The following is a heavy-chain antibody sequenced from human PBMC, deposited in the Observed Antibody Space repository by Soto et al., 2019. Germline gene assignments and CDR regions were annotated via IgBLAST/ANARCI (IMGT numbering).Heavy chain of an antibody. D-gene: IGHD3-10*01. CDR2: IWYDGSNK. J-gene: IGHJ4*02. CDR1: GFTFSSYG. CDR3: ARDSDYYGSGYPDY. V-gene: IGHV3-33*01. Sequence: QVQLVESGGGVVQPGRSLRLSCAASGFTFSSYGMHWVRQAPGKGLEWVAVIWYDGSNKYYADSVKGRFTISRDNSKNTLYLQMNSLRAEDTAVYYCARDSDYYGSGYPDYWGQGSLVTVSS.